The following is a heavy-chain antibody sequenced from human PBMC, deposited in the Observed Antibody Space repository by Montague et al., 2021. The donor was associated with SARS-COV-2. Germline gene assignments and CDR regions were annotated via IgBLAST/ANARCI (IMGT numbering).Heavy chain of an antibody. CDR2: IHYNGRT. Sequence: SETLSLTCTVSGGSISSSSHYWGWIRQPPGKGLEWIGCIHYNGRTYYNPSLKSRVIISVDTSKTQISLRLSSVTAADTAVYYSTRHVHMTWPEPSPGSDYWGQGTLVTVSS. V-gene: IGHV4-39*01. CDR3: TRHVHMTWPEPSPGSDY. CDR1: GGSISSSSHY. D-gene: IGHD1-14*01. J-gene: IGHJ4*02.